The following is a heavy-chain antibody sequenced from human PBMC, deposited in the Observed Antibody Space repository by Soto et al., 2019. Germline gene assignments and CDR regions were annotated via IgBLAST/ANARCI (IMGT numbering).Heavy chain of an antibody. CDR1: GDSVSSNSAG. D-gene: IGHD1-26*01. Sequence: SQTLSLTCALTGDSVSSNSAGWSWVRQSPSRGLEWLGRTYYRSKWYYEYAVSVRGRITINPDTPKNQYSLQLNSVTPEDTAVYFCARGEQYSGRIFDYWGQGTLVTVSS. CDR3: ARGEQYSGRIFDY. J-gene: IGHJ4*01. V-gene: IGHV6-1*01. CDR2: TYYRSKWYY.